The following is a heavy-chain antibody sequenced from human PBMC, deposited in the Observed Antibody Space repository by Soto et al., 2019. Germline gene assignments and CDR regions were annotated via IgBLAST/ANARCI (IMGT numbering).Heavy chain of an antibody. V-gene: IGHV4-31*03. CDR3: ARRDRSGFSYWLDT. Sequence: LSLTCTVSGGSISSGDYYWSWIRQHPGKGLEWIGTIYFSGTTYYNPSLKSRVTISVDTSKSQFSLKLSSVTAADTAVYYCARRDRSGFSYWLDTWGQGTLVT. J-gene: IGHJ5*02. D-gene: IGHD3-22*01. CDR1: GGSISSGDYY. CDR2: IYFSGTT.